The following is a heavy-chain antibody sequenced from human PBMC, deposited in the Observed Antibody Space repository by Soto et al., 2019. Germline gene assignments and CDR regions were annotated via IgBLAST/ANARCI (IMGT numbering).Heavy chain of an antibody. CDR2: ISQGGGT. J-gene: IGHJ5*02. CDR1: GGSISSDYW. D-gene: IGHD2-8*02. CDR3: ARAPDTA. Sequence: QVQLQESGPGLVKPSGTLSLTCAVSGGSISSDYWWSWVRQPPGKGLEWIGEISQGGGTTYNPSLNSRGTISVDKSKNQFSLKLSSVTAAYTSVYYCARAPDTAWGQGTLVTVSS. V-gene: IGHV4-4*02.